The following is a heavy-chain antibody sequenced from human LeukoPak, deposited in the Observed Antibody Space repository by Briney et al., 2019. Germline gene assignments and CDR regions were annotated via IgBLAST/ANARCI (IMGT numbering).Heavy chain of an antibody. V-gene: IGHV5-51*01. D-gene: IGHD3-16*02. CDR3: ARAPRYVWGSYRPSGAFDI. J-gene: IGHJ3*02. CDR2: IYPGDSQT. CDR1: GYSFSNYW. Sequence: GGSLQISCKGSGYSFSNYWIGGVRQMPGKGLEWMGIIYPGDSQTRYSPSLQGQVTISADKSIRTAYLQWSSLKASDTAMYYCARAPRYVWGSYRPSGAFDIWGQGTMVTVSS.